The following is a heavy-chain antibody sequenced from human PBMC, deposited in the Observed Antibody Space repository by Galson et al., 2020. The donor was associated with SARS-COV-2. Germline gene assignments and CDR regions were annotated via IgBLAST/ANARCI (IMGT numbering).Heavy chain of an antibody. CDR1: GFTISDYY. V-gene: IGHV3-11*06. Sequence: GGSLRLSCAASGFTISDYYMSWIRQAPGKGLEWVSYISSSSSYTNYADSVKGRFTISRDNAKNSLYLQMNSLRAADTAVYYCAGTPELMVRGVYGMDVWGQGTTVTVSS. CDR3: AGTPELMVRGVYGMDV. CDR2: ISSSSSYT. D-gene: IGHD3-10*01. J-gene: IGHJ6*02.